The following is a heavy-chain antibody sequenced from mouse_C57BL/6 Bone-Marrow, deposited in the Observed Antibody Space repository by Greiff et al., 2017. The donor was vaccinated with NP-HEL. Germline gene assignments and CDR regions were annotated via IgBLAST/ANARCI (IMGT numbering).Heavy chain of an antibody. Sequence: EVQLQQSGPGLVKPSQSLSLTCSVTGYSITSGYYWNWIRQFPGNKLEWMGYISYDGSNNYNPSLKNRISITRATSKNQFFLKLNSVTTEDTATYYCARSGSKLRWFAYWGQGTLVTVSA. CDR2: ISYDGSN. D-gene: IGHD1-1*01. CDR1: GYSITSGYY. J-gene: IGHJ3*01. CDR3: ARSGSKLRWFAY. V-gene: IGHV3-6*01.